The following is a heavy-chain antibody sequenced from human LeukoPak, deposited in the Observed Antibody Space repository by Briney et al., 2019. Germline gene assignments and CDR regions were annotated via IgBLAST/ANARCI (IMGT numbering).Heavy chain of an antibody. Sequence: SETLSLTCTVSGGSISSYYWSWIRQPPGKGLEWIGYIYYSGSTNYNPSLKSRVTISVDTSKNQFSLKLSSVTAADTAVYYCARAGSGWYVRDYFDYWGQGTLVTVSS. CDR3: ARAGSGWYVRDYFDY. CDR1: GGSISSYY. J-gene: IGHJ4*02. D-gene: IGHD6-19*01. V-gene: IGHV4-59*01. CDR2: IYYSGST.